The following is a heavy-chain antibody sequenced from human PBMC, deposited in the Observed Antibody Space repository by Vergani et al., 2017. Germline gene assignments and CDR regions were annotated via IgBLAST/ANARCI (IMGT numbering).Heavy chain of an antibody. D-gene: IGHD3-16*01. V-gene: IGHV3-9*01. CDR2: IDRNYGVK. CDR1: GFTFQAFA. J-gene: IGHJ2*01. CDR3: VKDNDYDAYGPFDL. Sequence: VEAGGGLVQPGGSLRLSCTASGFTFQAFAFPWVRQVSGRGLEWVSGIDRNYGVKNGNSFEGRFSISRDNAKKAVFLQMNNLRHEDTALYFCVKDNDYDAYGPFDLWGRGTLVTVSS.